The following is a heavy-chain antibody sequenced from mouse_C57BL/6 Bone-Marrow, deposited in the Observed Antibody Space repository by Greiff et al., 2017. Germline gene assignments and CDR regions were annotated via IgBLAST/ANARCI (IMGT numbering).Heavy chain of an antibody. CDR2: IYPGDGDT. CDR3: ARRVLRRDWYFDV. Sequence: QVQLQQSGAELVKPGASVKISCKASGYAFSSYWMNWVKQRPGKGLEWIGQIYPGDGDTNYNGKFKGKATLTADKSSSTAYMQLSSLTSEDSAVYFCARRVLRRDWYFDVWGTGTTVTVSS. D-gene: IGHD1-1*01. V-gene: IGHV1-80*01. J-gene: IGHJ1*03. CDR1: GYAFSSYW.